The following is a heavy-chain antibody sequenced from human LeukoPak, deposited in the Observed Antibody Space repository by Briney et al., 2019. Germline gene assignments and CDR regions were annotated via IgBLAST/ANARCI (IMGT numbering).Heavy chain of an antibody. CDR2: IYTGGST. CDR3: AREYYSGSYSRGMDV. Sequence: QTGGSLRLSCAASGFTVSSNYMSWVRQAPGRGLEWVSDIYTGGSTYYADSVRGRFTISRDDSKNTLYLQMNSPRAEDTAVYYCAREYYSGSYSRGMDVWGQGTTVTVSS. D-gene: IGHD1-26*01. J-gene: IGHJ6*02. V-gene: IGHV3-53*01. CDR1: GFTVSSNY.